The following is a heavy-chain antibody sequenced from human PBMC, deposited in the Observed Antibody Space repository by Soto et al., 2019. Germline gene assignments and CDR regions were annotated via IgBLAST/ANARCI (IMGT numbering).Heavy chain of an antibody. CDR1: GGSISSSTFY. J-gene: IGHJ4*02. CDR2: VYYDGTT. Sequence: PSETLSLTCTVSGGSISSSTFYWGWIRQPPGKGLEWIGSVYYDGTTYYNPSLRSRVTISVDTSKNQFSLKMSSVTAADTAAYYCAYFDWLPYSGQGTLVTVSS. CDR3: AYFDWLPY. D-gene: IGHD3-9*01. V-gene: IGHV4-39*01.